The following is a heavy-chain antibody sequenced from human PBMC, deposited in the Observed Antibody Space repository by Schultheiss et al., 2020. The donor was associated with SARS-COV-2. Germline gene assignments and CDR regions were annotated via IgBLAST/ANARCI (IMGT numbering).Heavy chain of an antibody. CDR2: VNWNGDTT. CDR3: ARDFVAVADTGNY. CDR1: GFSFDDYA. V-gene: IGHV3-20*01. Sequence: GGSLRLSCAASGFSFDDYAMSWVRQVPGKGPEWVSGVNWNGDTTSYADSVKGRFTISRDNARNSLYLQMNSLRAEDTALYHCARDFVAVADTGNYWGQGTLVTVSS. D-gene: IGHD6-19*01. J-gene: IGHJ4*02.